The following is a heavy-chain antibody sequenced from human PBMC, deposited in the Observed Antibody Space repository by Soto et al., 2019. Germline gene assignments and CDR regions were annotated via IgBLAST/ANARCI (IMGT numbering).Heavy chain of an antibody. D-gene: IGHD2-8*02. CDR3: AKILGGTGGHAD. J-gene: IGHJ4*02. V-gene: IGHV3-21*01. Sequence: GGSLRLSCAASGFTFSSYSMNWVRQAPGKGLEWVSSISSSSSYIYYADSVKGRFTISRDNAKNSLYLQMNSLRAEDTAVYYCAKILGGTGGHADWGKGTLVTVSS. CDR1: GFTFSSYS. CDR2: ISSSSSYI.